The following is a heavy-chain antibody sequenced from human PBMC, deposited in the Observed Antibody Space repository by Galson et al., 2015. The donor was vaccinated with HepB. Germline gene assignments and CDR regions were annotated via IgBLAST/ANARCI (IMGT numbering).Heavy chain of an antibody. CDR2: IDWDDDK. J-gene: IGHJ6*02. CDR1: GFSLRPTGMC. Sequence: PALVKPTQPLTLTCNFSGFSLRPTGMCVSWIRQPPGKALQWLARIDWDDDKYYTSSLKTRLTISKDTSKNQVVLTMANMDPADTATYFCARERVTLIRGAPDYGADGWGQGTTVPVPS. D-gene: IGHD3-10*01. CDR3: ARERVTLIRGAPDYGADG. V-gene: IGHV2-70*11.